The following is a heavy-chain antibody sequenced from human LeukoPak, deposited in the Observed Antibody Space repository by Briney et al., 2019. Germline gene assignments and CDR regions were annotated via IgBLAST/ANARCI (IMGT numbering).Heavy chain of an antibody. Sequence: SETLSLTCTVSGGSISPYYWSWIRQPPGKGLEWIGYIYYSGSTNYNPSLKSRVTISVDTSKNQFSLKLSSVTAADTAVYYCAREGGEMATGYDAFDIWGQGTMVTVSS. D-gene: IGHD5-24*01. V-gene: IGHV4-59*01. CDR3: AREGGEMATGYDAFDI. CDR1: GGSISPYY. CDR2: IYYSGST. J-gene: IGHJ3*02.